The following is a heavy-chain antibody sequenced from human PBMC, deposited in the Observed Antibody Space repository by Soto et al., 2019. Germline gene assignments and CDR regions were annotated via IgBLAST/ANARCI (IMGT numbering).Heavy chain of an antibody. CDR3: VKDLGYCSGGSCYDWFDP. CDR2: ISSNGGST. J-gene: IGHJ5*02. V-gene: IGHV3-64D*08. D-gene: IGHD2-15*01. Sequence: PGGSLRLSCSASGFTFSSYAMHWVRQAPGKGLEYVSAISSNGGSTYYADSVKGRFTISRDNSKNTLYLQMSSLRAEDTAVYYCVKDLGYCSGGSCYDWFDPWGQGTLVTVSS. CDR1: GFTFSSYA.